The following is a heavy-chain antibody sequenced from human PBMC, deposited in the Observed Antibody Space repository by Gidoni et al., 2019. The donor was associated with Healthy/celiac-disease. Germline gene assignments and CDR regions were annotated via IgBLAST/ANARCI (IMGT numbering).Heavy chain of an antibody. CDR1: GFTFSSYS. CDR2: SSSSSSTI. Sequence: EVQLVESGGGLVQPGGSLRLSCAASGFTFSSYSMNWVRQAPGKGLEWVSYSSSSSSTIYYADSVKGRFTISRDNAKNSLYLQMNSLRDEDTAVYYCARDVYDYGDLWYFDYWGQGTLVTVSS. J-gene: IGHJ4*02. CDR3: ARDVYDYGDLWYFDY. V-gene: IGHV3-48*02. D-gene: IGHD4-17*01.